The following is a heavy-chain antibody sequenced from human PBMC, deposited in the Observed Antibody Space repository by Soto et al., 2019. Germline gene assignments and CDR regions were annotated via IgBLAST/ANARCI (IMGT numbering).Heavy chain of an antibody. V-gene: IGHV1-18*01. D-gene: IGHD3-3*01. Sequence: ASVKVSCKASGYTFTRSGISWVRQAPGQGPEWMGWISSYNGDTNYAQTFQGRVTMTRDTSISTAYMELSRLRSDDTAVYYCARASDFWSGYGLYGMDVWGQGTTVTVS. CDR3: ARASDFWSGYGLYGMDV. CDR1: GYTFTRSG. CDR2: ISSYNGDT. J-gene: IGHJ6*02.